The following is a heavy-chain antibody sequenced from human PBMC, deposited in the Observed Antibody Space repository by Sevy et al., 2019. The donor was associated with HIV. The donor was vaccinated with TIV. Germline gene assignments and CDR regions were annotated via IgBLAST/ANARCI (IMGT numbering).Heavy chain of an antibody. CDR3: ARGTPAFCTGGVCFNWFDP. V-gene: IGHV3-30*02. CDR2: RRYDGSNK. Sequence: GGSLRLSCAASGITFSSYGMHWVRRAPVKGLEWVASRRYDGSNKYYAESVKGRFTISRDNSKNTLYLQMNSLGAEDTAVYYCARGTPAFCTGGVCFNWFDPWGQGTLVTVSS. J-gene: IGHJ5*02. CDR1: GITFSSYG. D-gene: IGHD2-8*02.